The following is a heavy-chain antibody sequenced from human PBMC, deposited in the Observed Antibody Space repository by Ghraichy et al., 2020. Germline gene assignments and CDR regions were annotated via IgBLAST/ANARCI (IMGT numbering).Heavy chain of an antibody. Sequence: SETLSLTCTVSGGSISSSSYYWGWIRQPPGKGLEWIGSIYYSGSTYYNPSLKSRVTISVDTSKNQFSLKLSSVTAADTAVYYCARVKGDSSGYSGLDYWYFDLWGRGTLVTVSS. D-gene: IGHD3-22*01. CDR1: GGSISSSSYY. CDR3: ARVKGDSSGYSGLDYWYFDL. CDR2: IYYSGST. J-gene: IGHJ2*01. V-gene: IGHV4-39*01.